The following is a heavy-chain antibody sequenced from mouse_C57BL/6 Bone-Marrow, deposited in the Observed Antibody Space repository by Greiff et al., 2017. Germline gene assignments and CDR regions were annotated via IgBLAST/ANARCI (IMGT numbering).Heavy chain of an antibody. CDR2: IDPETGGT. Sequence: VKLQESGAELVRPGASVTLSCKASGYTFTDYEMHWVKLTPVHGLEWIGAIDPETGGTAYNQKFKGKAILTADKSSSTAYMELRSLTSEDSAVYYCTRNYDYDEFAYWGQGTLVTVSA. CDR1: GYTFTDYE. D-gene: IGHD2-4*01. V-gene: IGHV1-15*01. CDR3: TRNYDYDEFAY. J-gene: IGHJ3*01.